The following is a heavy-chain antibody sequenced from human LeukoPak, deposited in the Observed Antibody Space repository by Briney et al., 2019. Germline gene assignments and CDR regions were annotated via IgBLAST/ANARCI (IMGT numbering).Heavy chain of an antibody. V-gene: IGHV3-23*01. D-gene: IGHD2-8*02. J-gene: IGHJ5*02. CDR3: AKDVWWSVS. CDR2: ISADAVDT. CDR1: GFTFSSHA. Sequence: GGSLRLSCVASGFTFSSHAMTWVRQAPGKGLEWVSAISADAVDTFYAPSVKGRFTISRDNPKNTLYLQINSLRAEDTAMYYCAKDVWWSVSWGQGTLVTVSS.